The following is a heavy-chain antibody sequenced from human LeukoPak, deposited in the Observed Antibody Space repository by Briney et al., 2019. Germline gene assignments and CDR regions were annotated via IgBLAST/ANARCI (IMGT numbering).Heavy chain of an antibody. Sequence: SETLSLTCAVYGGSFSGYYWSWIRQPPGKGLEWIGEINHSGSTNYNPSLKSRVTISVDTSKNQFSLKLSSVTAADTAVYHCARVFHTIFGVAHQTYFDYWGQGTLVTVSS. V-gene: IGHV4-34*01. CDR3: ARVFHTIFGVAHQTYFDY. D-gene: IGHD3-3*01. CDR1: GGSFSGYY. J-gene: IGHJ4*02. CDR2: INHSGST.